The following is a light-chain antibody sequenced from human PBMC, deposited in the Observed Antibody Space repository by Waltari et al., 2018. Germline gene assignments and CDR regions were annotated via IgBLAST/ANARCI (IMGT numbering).Light chain of an antibody. CDR3: GTWDSSMAVWL. CDR2: GTN. V-gene: IGLV1-51*02. J-gene: IGLJ3*02. Sequence: QSVLTQPPSVSASPGHKVTISCSGGPSTIGNHGVYWYRQLPGSVPELLIYGTNGRPTGTPDRFSASKSGTSATLDITGLQPGDEADYYCGTWDSSMAVWLFGGGTKLIV. CDR1: PSTIGNHG.